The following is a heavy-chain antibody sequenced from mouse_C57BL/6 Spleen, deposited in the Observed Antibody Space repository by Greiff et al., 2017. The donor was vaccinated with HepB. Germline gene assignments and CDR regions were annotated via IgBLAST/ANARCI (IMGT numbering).Heavy chain of an antibody. CDR1: GFTFSDYG. V-gene: IGHV5-17*01. CDR3: ARPVSYYAMDY. J-gene: IGHJ4*01. CDR2: ISSGSSTI. Sequence: EVKLVESGGGLVKPGGSLKLSCAASGFTFSDYGMHWVRQAPEKGLEWVAYISSGSSTIYYADTVKGRFTISRDNAKNTLFLQMTRLRSEDTAMYYCARPVSYYAMDYWGQGTSVTVSS.